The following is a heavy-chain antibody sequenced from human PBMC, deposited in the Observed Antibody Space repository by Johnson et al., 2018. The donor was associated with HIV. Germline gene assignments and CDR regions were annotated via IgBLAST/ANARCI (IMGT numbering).Heavy chain of an antibody. D-gene: IGHD3-10*01. V-gene: IGHV3-33*01. CDR2: IWYDGSNE. Sequence: QVQLVESGGGVVQPGRSLRLSCAASGFSFRKYGIHWVRQAPGKGLEWVAVIWYDGSNEYYTDSVKGRFTISRDDSKNTAYLQMNSLKTEDTAVYYCTRWGGAFDIWGQGTMVTVSS. J-gene: IGHJ3*02. CDR1: GFSFRKYG. CDR3: TRWGGAFDI.